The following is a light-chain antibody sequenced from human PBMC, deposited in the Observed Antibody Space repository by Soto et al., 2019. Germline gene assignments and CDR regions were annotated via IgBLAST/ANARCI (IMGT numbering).Light chain of an antibody. CDR1: QGIGND. V-gene: IGKV1-17*01. J-gene: IGKJ5*01. CDR2: SSF. Sequence: DIQMTQSPSSLSASVGDRVTITCRASQGIGNDLGWYQQKPGKAPKRLIYSSFILQSGVPSRFSGSGSGTEFTLTISILQPADFATYYCLQHKSYPLTFGQGTRLE. CDR3: LQHKSYPLT.